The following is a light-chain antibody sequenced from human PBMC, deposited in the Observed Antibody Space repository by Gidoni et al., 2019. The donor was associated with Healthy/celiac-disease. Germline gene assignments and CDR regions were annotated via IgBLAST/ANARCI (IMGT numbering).Light chain of an antibody. Sequence: QSPLTPPASVSGSPGQSITISCTGTSSDVGGYNYVYWYKQHPGKPPKLMIYEVSTRPSGVSNRFSGSKSGNTASLTISGLQADDEADYYCSSYTSSSVVFGGGTKLTVL. CDR1: SSDVGGYNY. J-gene: IGLJ2*01. V-gene: IGLV2-14*01. CDR3: SSYTSSSVV. CDR2: EVS.